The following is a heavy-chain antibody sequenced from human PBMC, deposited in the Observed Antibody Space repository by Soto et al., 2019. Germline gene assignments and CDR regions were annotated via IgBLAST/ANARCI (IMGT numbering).Heavy chain of an antibody. CDR2: IYYIGST. Sequence: QVQLQESGPGLVKPSQTLSLTCTVSGGSISSGGYYWSWILQHPGKGLEWIGYIYYIGSTYYNPSLKSRVTISVDTSKNQFSLKLSSVTAADTAVYYCARDLRFRGFYGMDVWGQGTTVTVSS. J-gene: IGHJ6*02. CDR3: ARDLRFRGFYGMDV. V-gene: IGHV4-31*03. CDR1: GGSISSGGYY. D-gene: IGHD3-10*01.